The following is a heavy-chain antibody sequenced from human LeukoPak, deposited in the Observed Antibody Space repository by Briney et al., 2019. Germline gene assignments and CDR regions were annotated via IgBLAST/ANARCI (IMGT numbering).Heavy chain of an antibody. J-gene: IGHJ5*02. D-gene: IGHD3-10*01. CDR1: GGSISSYY. Sequence: PSETLSLTCTVSGGSISSYYWSWIRQPPGKGLEWIGYIYNSGSTNYNPSLKSRVTISVDTSKNQFSLKLSSVTAADTAVYYCARDSGTTGEVKFDPWGQGILVTVSS. CDR3: ARDSGTTGEVKFDP. CDR2: IYNSGST. V-gene: IGHV4-59*12.